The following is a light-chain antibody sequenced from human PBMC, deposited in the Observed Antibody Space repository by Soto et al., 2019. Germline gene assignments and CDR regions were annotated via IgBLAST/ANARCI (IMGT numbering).Light chain of an antibody. CDR1: QSVRSN. J-gene: IGKJ5*01. CDR3: QQYNNWPFS. CDR2: GAS. Sequence: EVVMTQSPATLSVSPGERVTLSCRASQSVRSNLAWYQQKPGQSPRLLIYGASTRATGIPARFSGTGSETDFTLTISGLQSEDSAVYFCQQYNNWPFSFGQGTRLEIK. V-gene: IGKV3-15*01.